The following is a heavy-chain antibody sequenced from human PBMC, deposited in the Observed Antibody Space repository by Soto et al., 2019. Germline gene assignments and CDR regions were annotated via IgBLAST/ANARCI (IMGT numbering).Heavy chain of an antibody. V-gene: IGHV5-51*01. CDR1: GYSFTSYW. D-gene: IGHD3-3*01. Sequence: PGESLKISCKGSGYSFTSYWIGWVRQMPGKGLEWMGIIYPGDSDTRYSPSFQGQVTISADKSISTAYLQWSSLKASDTAMYYCARGNYDFWSGYSPTDYYGMDVWGQGTTVTVSS. CDR2: IYPGDSDT. J-gene: IGHJ6*02. CDR3: ARGNYDFWSGYSPTDYYGMDV.